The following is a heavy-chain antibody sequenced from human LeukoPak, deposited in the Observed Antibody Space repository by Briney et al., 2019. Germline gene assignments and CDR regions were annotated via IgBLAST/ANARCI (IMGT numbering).Heavy chain of an antibody. D-gene: IGHD1-14*01. CDR3: ARGGPNPVRYNWFDP. CDR2: IYHSGST. Sequence: SGTLSLTCAVSGGSISSSNWWSWVRQPPGKGLEWIGEIYHSGSTNHNPSLKSRVTISVDKSKNQFSLKLSSVTAADTAVYYCARGGPNPVRYNWFDPWGQGTLVTVSS. CDR1: GGSISSSNW. V-gene: IGHV4-4*02. J-gene: IGHJ5*02.